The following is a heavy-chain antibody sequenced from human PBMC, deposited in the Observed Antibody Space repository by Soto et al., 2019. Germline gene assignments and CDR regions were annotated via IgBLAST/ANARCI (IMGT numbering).Heavy chain of an antibody. CDR1: GYTFTGYY. Sequence: ASVKVSCTASGYTFTGYYMHWVRQAPGQGLEWMGWINPNSGGTNYAQKFQGRVTMTRDTSISTAYMELSRLRSDDTAVYYCARERDSSGWYEGFDDWGQGTTVTVSS. CDR3: ARERDSSGWYEGFDD. D-gene: IGHD6-19*01. J-gene: IGHJ6*02. CDR2: INPNSGGT. V-gene: IGHV1-2*02.